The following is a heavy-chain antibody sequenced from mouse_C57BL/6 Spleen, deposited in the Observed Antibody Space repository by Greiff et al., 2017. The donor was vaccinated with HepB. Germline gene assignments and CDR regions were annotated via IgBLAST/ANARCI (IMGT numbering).Heavy chain of an antibody. Sequence: QVQLKQSGAELVKPGASVKISCKASGYAFSSYWMNWVKQRPGKGLEWIGQIYPGDGDTNYNGKFKGKATLTADKSSSTAYMQLSSLTSEDSAVYFCARSGYYYGSRGYFDYWGQGTTLTVSS. CDR3: ARSGYYYGSRGYFDY. CDR1: GYAFSSYW. D-gene: IGHD1-1*01. CDR2: IYPGDGDT. V-gene: IGHV1-80*01. J-gene: IGHJ2*01.